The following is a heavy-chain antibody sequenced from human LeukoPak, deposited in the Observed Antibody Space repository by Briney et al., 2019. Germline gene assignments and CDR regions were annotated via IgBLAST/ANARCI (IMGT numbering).Heavy chain of an antibody. V-gene: IGHV3-23*01. CDR3: AKDAQYYYDSSGYGNFDY. CDR1: GFTLLNYA. J-gene: IGHJ4*02. D-gene: IGHD3-22*01. Sequence: PGGSLRLSCEASGFTLLNYAMRWVRQAPGKGLQGVSGIGSDSATFYTDSVKGRFTISRYNSKNTLYLQMNSLRAEDTAVYYCAKDAQYYYDSSGYGNFDYWGQGTLVTVSS. CDR2: IGSDSAT.